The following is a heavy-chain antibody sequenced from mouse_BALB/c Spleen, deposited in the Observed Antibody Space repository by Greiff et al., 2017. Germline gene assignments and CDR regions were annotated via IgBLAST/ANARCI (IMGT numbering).Heavy chain of an antibody. D-gene: IGHD3-3*01. V-gene: IGHV1S41*01. J-gene: IGHJ2*01. CDR2: IAPGSGST. CDR1: GYTFTSYW. Sequence: DLVKHGASVKLSCKASGYTFTSYWINWIKQRPGQGLEWIGRIAPGSGSTYYNEMFKGKATLTVDTSSSTAYIQLSSLSSEDSAVYFCARERGDLHFDYWGQGTTLTVSS. CDR3: ARERGDLHFDY.